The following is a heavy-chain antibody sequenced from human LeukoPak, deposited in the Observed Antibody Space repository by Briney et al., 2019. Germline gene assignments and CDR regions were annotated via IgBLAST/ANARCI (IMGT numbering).Heavy chain of an antibody. Sequence: ASVKVSCKASGYTFTGYYMHWVRQAPGQGLEWMGWINPNSGGTNYAQKFQGRVTMTRDTSISTAYMELSRLRSDDTAVYYCARLSTYSSGSPSDYWGQGTLVTVSS. CDR2: INPNSGGT. J-gene: IGHJ4*02. D-gene: IGHD6-19*01. V-gene: IGHV1-2*02. CDR3: ARLSTYSSGSPSDY. CDR1: GYTFTGYY.